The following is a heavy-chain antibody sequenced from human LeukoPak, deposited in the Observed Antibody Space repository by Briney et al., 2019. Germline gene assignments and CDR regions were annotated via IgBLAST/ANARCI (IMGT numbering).Heavy chain of an antibody. CDR3: ARAIAAAGNFAFDI. CDR1: GFTFGDYV. Sequence: QSGGSLRLSCTASGFTFGDYVMNWVRQAPGKGLEWVSYNSGSTIYYADSVKGRFTISRDNAKNSLYLQMNSLRAEDTAVYYCARAIAAAGNFAFDIWGQGTMVTVSS. CDR2: NSGSTI. V-gene: IGHV3-48*03. D-gene: IGHD6-13*01. J-gene: IGHJ3*02.